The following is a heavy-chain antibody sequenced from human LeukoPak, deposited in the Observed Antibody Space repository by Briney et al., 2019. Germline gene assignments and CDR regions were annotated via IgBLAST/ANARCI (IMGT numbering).Heavy chain of an antibody. V-gene: IGHV4-4*09. J-gene: IGHJ4*02. CDR1: GGSISGGY. CDR3: AKSYFDYSTYYSYYFNL. CDR2: VYTSGST. Sequence: PSETLSLTCTVSGGSISGGYWSWIRQPPGRGLEWIGYVYTSGSTSYNPSLKSRVTISVDTSKSQFALKLSSVTAADTAVYYCAKSYFDYSTYYSYYFNLWGQGALVTVSS. D-gene: IGHD4-11*01.